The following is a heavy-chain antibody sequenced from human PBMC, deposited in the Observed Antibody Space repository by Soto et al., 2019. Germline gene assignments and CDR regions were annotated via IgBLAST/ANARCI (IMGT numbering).Heavy chain of an antibody. Sequence: QVQLVQSGAEVKMPGASVKVSCKASGYTFTSHDINWVRQATGQGLEWIGWMNPNSGNTGYGQKFQGRITMTRNTSTTTAYMELSSLKSDDTAVYYCARGRYAIRGAFIIGELDHWGQGSLVIVSS. CDR2: MNPNSGNT. CDR3: ARGRYAIRGAFIIGELDH. V-gene: IGHV1-8*01. J-gene: IGHJ4*02. D-gene: IGHD3-10*01. CDR1: GYTFTSHD.